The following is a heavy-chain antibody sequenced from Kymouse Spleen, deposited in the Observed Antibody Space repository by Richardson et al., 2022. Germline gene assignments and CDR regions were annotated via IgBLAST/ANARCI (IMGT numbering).Heavy chain of an antibody. CDR1: GGSFSGYY. CDR2: INHSGST. Sequence: QVQLQQWGAGLLKPSETLSLTCAVYGGSFSGYYWSWIRQPPGKGLEWIGEINHSGSTNYNPSLKSRVTISVDTSKNQFSLKLSSVTAADTAVYYCARTPYYDFWSGYGYYFDYWGQGTLVTVSS. V-gene: IGHV4-34*01. J-gene: IGHJ4*02. D-gene: IGHD3-3*01. CDR3: ARTPYYDFWSGYGYYFDY.